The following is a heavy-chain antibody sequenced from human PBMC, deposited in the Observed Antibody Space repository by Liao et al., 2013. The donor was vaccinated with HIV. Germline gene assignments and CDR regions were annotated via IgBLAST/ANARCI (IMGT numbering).Heavy chain of an antibody. CDR2: INHSGST. Sequence: QVQLQQWGAGLLKPSETLSLTCAVYDGSFSGYYWSWIRQSPGKGLEWIGEINHSGSTNYNPSLKSRVTISVDTSMNQFSLKVSSVTAADTAVYYCARGAGYSYGRRMDIWGQGDNGHRLF. D-gene: IGHD5-18*01. CDR3: ARGAGYSYGRRMDI. J-gene: IGHJ3*02. V-gene: IGHV4-34*01. CDR1: DGSFSGYY.